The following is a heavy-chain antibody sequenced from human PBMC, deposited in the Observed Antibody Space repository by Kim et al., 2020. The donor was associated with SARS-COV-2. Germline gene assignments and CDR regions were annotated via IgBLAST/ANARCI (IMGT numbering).Heavy chain of an antibody. CDR2: IGGNSNYI. Sequence: GGSLRLSCAASGFGFDTHSMNWVRQAPGKGLEWVSSIGGNSNYIYYADSVKGRFTISRDNAKNSLFLQMNSLRAEDTAVYYCARGGYCSRTSCYFYYY. D-gene: IGHD2-2*01. V-gene: IGHV3-21*01. CDR3: ARGGYCSRTSCYFYYY. J-gene: IGHJ6*01. CDR1: GFGFDTHS.